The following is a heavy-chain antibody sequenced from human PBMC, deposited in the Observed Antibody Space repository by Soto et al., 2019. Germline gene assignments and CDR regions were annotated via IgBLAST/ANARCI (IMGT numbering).Heavy chain of an antibody. V-gene: IGHV3-74*01. Sequence: PGGSLRLSCAASGFIFSNYWMHWVRQVPGKGLVWVSRITTDGSRTNYADSVKGRFTVSRDNAKNMVYLQMNSLRAEDTALYYCVRDKNGYNFWGQGTMVTVSS. J-gene: IGHJ3*01. CDR2: ITTDGSRT. CDR3: VRDKNGYNF. D-gene: IGHD5-12*01. CDR1: GFIFSNYW.